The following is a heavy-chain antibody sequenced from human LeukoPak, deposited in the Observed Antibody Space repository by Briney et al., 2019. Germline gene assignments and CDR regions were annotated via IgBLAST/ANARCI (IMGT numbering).Heavy chain of an antibody. CDR1: GYTFTSYD. CDR2: MNPNSGNT. CDR3: ARSVPAAEAFDI. J-gene: IGHJ3*02. Sequence: ASVKVSCKASGYTFTSYDINWVRQATGQGLEWMGWMNPNSGNTGYAQKFQGRVTMTRNTSISTAYMELSSQRSEDTAVYYCARSVPAAEAFDIWGQGTMVTVSS. V-gene: IGHV1-8*01. D-gene: IGHD2-2*01.